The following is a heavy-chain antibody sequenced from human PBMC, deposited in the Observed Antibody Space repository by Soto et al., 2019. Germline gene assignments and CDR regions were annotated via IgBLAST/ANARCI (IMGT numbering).Heavy chain of an antibody. Sequence: EVKVVESGGGLVQPGGSLRLSCAASGFTFSTYWMHWVRQVPGKGVVWVSRIKGDGSSLSYVDSVKGRFTISRDNAENTVYLQMGSLRADDTAVYYCARGLKNYYGVDVWGQGTTVTVSS. V-gene: IGHV3-74*01. CDR3: ARGLKNYYGVDV. CDR2: IKGDGSSL. CDR1: GFTFSTYW. J-gene: IGHJ6*02.